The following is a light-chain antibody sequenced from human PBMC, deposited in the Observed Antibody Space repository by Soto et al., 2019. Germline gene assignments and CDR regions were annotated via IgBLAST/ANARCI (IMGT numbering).Light chain of an antibody. CDR2: GAS. V-gene: IGKV3-15*01. CDR3: QQYNNWPPWT. CDR1: QSVSSS. J-gene: IGKJ1*01. Sequence: ESVLTQSPGTLSLSPGERATLSCRASQSVSSSLAWYQQKPGQAPRLLIYGASTRATGIPARFSGSGSGTEFTLTISSLQSEDFAVYYCQQYNNWPPWTFGQGTKVDIK.